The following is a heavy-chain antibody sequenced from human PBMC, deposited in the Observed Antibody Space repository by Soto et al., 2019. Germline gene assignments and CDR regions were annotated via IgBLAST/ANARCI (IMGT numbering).Heavy chain of an antibody. D-gene: IGHD4-17*01. Sequence: SETLSLTCAVYGGSFSGYYWSWIRQPPGKGLEWIGEINHSGSTNYNPSLKSRVTISVDTSKNQFSLKLSSVTAADTAVYYCARVHATVTTSRNYYYYMDVWGKGTTVTVSS. CDR3: ARVHATVTTSRNYYYYMDV. J-gene: IGHJ6*03. V-gene: IGHV4-34*01. CDR2: INHSGST. CDR1: GGSFSGYY.